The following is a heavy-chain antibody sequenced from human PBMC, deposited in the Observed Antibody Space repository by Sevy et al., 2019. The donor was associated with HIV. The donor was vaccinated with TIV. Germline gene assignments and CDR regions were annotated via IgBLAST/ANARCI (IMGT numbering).Heavy chain of an antibody. CDR3: ARDNWGSIDY. J-gene: IGHJ4*02. CDR2: AYYNGGT. V-gene: IGHV4-59*01. Sequence: GSLRLSCTVSGGSLDIFDWTWVRQPPGKGLEWIGSAYYNGGTNYNPSLKSRLTIPVGTSARQFSLHLNSVTAADTAIYYCARDNWGSIDYWGQGILVTVSS. D-gene: IGHD7-27*01. CDR1: GGSLDIFD.